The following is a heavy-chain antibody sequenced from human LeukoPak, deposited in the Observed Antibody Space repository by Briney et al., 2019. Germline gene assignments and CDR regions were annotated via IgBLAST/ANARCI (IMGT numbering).Heavy chain of an antibody. CDR2: VNPNSGGT. D-gene: IGHD4-17*01. CDR3: ARSHGDYDNFDY. V-gene: IGHV1-2*06. J-gene: IGHJ4*02. CDR1: GYTFTGYY. Sequence: ASVKVSCKASGYTFTGYYMHWVRQAPGQGLEWMGRVNPNSGGTNYAQKFQGTVTMTRDTSISTAYMELSRLRSDDTAVYYCARSHGDYDNFDYWGQGTLVTVSS.